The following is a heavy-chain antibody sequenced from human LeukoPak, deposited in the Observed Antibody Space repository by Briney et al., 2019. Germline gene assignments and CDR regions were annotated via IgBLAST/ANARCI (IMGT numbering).Heavy chain of an antibody. Sequence: ASVKVSCKASGYTFTSYAMHWVRQAPGQRLEWMGWINAGNGNTKYSQKFQGRVTMTRDTSTSTVYMELSSLRSEDTAVYYCARDPRDGSGLFDYWGQGTLVTVSS. J-gene: IGHJ4*02. CDR2: INAGNGNT. CDR1: GYTFTSYA. D-gene: IGHD1-1*01. V-gene: IGHV1-3*01. CDR3: ARDPRDGSGLFDY.